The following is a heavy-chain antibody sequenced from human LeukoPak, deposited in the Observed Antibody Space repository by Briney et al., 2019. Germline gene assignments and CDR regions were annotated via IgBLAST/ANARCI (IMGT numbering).Heavy chain of an antibody. J-gene: IGHJ4*02. CDR2: IKQDGSEK. V-gene: IGHV3-7*01. CDR3: ARGWVKNDY. CDR1: GFSFSSYW. Sequence: GGSLRLSCEVTGFSFSSYWMSWVREAPGKGLEWVANIKQDGSEKYYVDSVKGRFTISRDNAKSSLYLQMNSLRAEDMAVYYCARGWVKNDYWGQGTLVTVSS. D-gene: IGHD2-21*01.